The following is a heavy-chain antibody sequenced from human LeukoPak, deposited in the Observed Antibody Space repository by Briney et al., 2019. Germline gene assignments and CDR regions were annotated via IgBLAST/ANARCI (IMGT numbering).Heavy chain of an antibody. V-gene: IGHV3-66*01. J-gene: IGHJ5*02. CDR2: IYSGGST. D-gene: IGHD4-17*01. CDR1: EFSVGSNY. Sequence: PGGSLRLSCAASEFSVGSNYMTWVRQAPGKGLEWVSLIYSGGSTYYADSVKGRFTISRDNSKNTLYLQMNSLRAEDTAVYYCARDATVTTPYNWLDPWGQGTLVTVSS. CDR3: ARDATVTTPYNWLDP.